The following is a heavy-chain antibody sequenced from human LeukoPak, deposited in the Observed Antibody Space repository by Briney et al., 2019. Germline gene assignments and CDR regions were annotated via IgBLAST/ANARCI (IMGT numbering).Heavy chain of an antibody. D-gene: IGHD3-16*02. CDR2: ISYDGSNK. Sequence: GGSLRLSCAASGFTFSTYAMHWVRQAPGKGLEWVAAISYDGSNKKYADSVKGRFTISRDNSKNTLYLQMNSLGAEDTAVYYCARDLYDYVWGSYRLDYWGQGTLVTVSS. V-gene: IGHV3-30*04. CDR3: ARDLYDYVWGSYRLDY. J-gene: IGHJ4*02. CDR1: GFTFSTYA.